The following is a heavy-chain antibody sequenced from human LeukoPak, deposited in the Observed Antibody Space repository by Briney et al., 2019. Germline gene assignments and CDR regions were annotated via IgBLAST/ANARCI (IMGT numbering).Heavy chain of an antibody. Sequence: PGGSLRLSRAASGFTFSSYGMHWVRQAPGKGLEWVAFIRYDGSNKYYADSVRGRFTISRDNSKNTLYLQMNSLRAEDTAVYYCAKAPSIYDILTGYPDYWGQGTLVTVSS. J-gene: IGHJ4*02. CDR3: AKAPSIYDILTGYPDY. CDR1: GFTFSSYG. V-gene: IGHV3-30*02. D-gene: IGHD3-9*01. CDR2: IRYDGSNK.